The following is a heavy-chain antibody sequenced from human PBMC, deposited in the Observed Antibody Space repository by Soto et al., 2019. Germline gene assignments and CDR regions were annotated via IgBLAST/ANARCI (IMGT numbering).Heavy chain of an antibody. D-gene: IGHD3-10*01. CDR3: ATSDVLLWFGETDAFDI. Sequence: GFSLSTSGVGVGWIRQPPGKALEWLALIYWDDDKRYSPSLKSRLTITKDTSKNQVVLTMTNMDPVDTATYYCATSDVLLWFGETDAFDIWGQGTMVTVSS. J-gene: IGHJ3*02. CDR1: GFSLSTSGVG. V-gene: IGHV2-5*02. CDR2: IYWDDDK.